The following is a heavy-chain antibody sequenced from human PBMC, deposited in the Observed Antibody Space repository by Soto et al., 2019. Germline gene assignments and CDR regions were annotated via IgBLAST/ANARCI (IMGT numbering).Heavy chain of an antibody. D-gene: IGHD6-19*01. Sequence: QVQLVQSGAEVKKPGASVKVSCKASGYTFTSYGITWVRQAPGQGLEWMGWISAYNGNTNYAPKLQGRVTMTTDTSTSTAYMELRSLRSDDTAVYYCARDYGDSSGWYAVFLGYYGMDVWGQGTTVTVSS. CDR1: GYTFTSYG. CDR3: ARDYGDSSGWYAVFLGYYGMDV. V-gene: IGHV1-18*04. CDR2: ISAYNGNT. J-gene: IGHJ6*02.